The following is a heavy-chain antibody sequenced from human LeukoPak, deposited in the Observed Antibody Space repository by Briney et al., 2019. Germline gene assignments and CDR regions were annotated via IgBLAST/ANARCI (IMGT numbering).Heavy chain of an antibody. D-gene: IGHD3-22*01. J-gene: IGHJ4*02. V-gene: IGHV3-53*01. Sequence: GGSLSLSCAASGFTVSSNYMSWVRQAPGKGLEWVSVIYSGGSTYYADSVKGRFTISRDNSKNTLYLQMNSLRAEDTAVYYCASRNYYDSSGLLDYWGQGTLVTVSS. CDR1: GFTVSSNY. CDR3: ASRNYYDSSGLLDY. CDR2: IYSGGST.